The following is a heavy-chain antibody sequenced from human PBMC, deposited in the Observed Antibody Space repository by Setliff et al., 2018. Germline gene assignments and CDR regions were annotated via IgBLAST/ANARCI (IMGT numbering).Heavy chain of an antibody. CDR3: ARHLSSGSYYGGAYYYMDV. D-gene: IGHD1-26*01. CDR2: IYTRGST. V-gene: IGHV4-4*07. J-gene: IGHJ6*03. CDR1: GGSMTYYY. Sequence: KTSETLSLTCTVSGGSMTYYYWSWIRQPAGKGLEWIGHIYTRGSTNYNPSLKSRLTISVDTAKTQFYLRLISVTAADAAVYYCARHLSSGSYYGGAYYYMDVWGKGTTVTVSS.